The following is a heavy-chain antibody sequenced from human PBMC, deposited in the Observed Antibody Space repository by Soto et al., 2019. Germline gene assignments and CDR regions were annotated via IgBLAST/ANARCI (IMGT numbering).Heavy chain of an antibody. Sequence: QVQLVESGGGVVQPGRSLRLSCAASGFTFSSYGMHWVRQAPGKGLEWVAVISYDGSNKYYADSVKGRFTISRDNSKNSLYLQMNGLRAEDTAVYYCATGDDYGDYVGDWYFDLWGRGTLVTVSS. V-gene: IGHV3-30*03. CDR1: GFTFSSYG. CDR2: ISYDGSNK. J-gene: IGHJ2*01. D-gene: IGHD4-17*01. CDR3: ATGDDYGDYVGDWYFDL.